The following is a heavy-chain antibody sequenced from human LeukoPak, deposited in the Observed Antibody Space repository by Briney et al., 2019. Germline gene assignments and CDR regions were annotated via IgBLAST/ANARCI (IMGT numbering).Heavy chain of an antibody. D-gene: IGHD6-13*01. CDR1: GYTFTSYY. Sequence: ASVKVSCKASGYTFTSYYMHWVRQAPGQGLEWMGIINPSGGSTSYAQKFQGRVTMTRDTSTSTVYMELSSLRSEDTAVYYCVTSCSWYDPGDYWGQGTLVTVSS. J-gene: IGHJ4*02. V-gene: IGHV1-46*01. CDR2: INPSGGST. CDR3: VTSCSWYDPGDY.